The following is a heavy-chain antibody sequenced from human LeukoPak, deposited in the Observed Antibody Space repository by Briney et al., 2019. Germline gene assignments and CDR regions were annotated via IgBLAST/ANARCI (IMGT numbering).Heavy chain of an antibody. J-gene: IGHJ4*02. V-gene: IGHV3-7*01. CDR3: ASSHDSSGND. CDR2: IKYDGSLK. Sequence: PGGSLRLSCAASGFSFSSYWMAWVRQAPGKGLEWVANIKYDGSLKFYGGSVKGRFTISRDNTKNSLYLEMNSLRVDDTALYFCASSHDSSGNDWGQGTMVTVFS. D-gene: IGHD3-22*01. CDR1: GFSFSSYW.